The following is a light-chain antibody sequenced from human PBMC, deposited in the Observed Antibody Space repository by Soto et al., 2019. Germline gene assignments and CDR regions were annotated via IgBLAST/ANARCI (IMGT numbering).Light chain of an antibody. Sequence: DIQMTQSPSSVFVSVGDRVTITCRASLDINRWLAWYQVRPGKPPKLLIAGAFVLQSGVPSRFSGSGYGTDFALTIDNLQAEDFATYYCQQADSYPITFGQGTRLEI. CDR3: QQADSYPIT. V-gene: IGKV1-12*01. CDR2: GAF. CDR1: LDINRW. J-gene: IGKJ5*01.